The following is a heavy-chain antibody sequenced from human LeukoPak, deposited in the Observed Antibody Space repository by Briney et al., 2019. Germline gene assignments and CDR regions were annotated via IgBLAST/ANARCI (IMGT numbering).Heavy chain of an antibody. Sequence: GGSLRLSCAASGFTFSSYGMHWVRQAPGKGLEWEAVISYDGSNKYYADSVKGRFTISRDNSKNTLYLQMNSLRAEDTAVYYCAKTNLECSGGSCYSSFDYWGQGTLVTVSS. CDR1: GFTFSSYG. CDR3: AKTNLECSGGSCYSSFDY. D-gene: IGHD2-15*01. V-gene: IGHV3-30*18. CDR2: ISYDGSNK. J-gene: IGHJ4*02.